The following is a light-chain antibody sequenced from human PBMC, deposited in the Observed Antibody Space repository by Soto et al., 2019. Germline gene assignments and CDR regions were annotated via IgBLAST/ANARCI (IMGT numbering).Light chain of an antibody. V-gene: IGLV2-8*01. CDR3: SSYAGSNNLVV. CDR1: SSDVGGYNY. CDR2: EVS. J-gene: IGLJ2*01. Sequence: QSALTQPPSASGSPGQSVTISCTGTSSDVGGYNYVSWYQQHPGKAPKLMIYEVSKRPSGVPDRFSGPKSGNTASLTVSGLQAEDEADYYCSSYAGSNNLVVFGGGTKLTVL.